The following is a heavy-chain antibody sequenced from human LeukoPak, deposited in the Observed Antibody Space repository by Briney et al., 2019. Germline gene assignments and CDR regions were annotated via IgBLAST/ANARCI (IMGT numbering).Heavy chain of an antibody. CDR2: ISGSGGST. Sequence: VTLSLTCTVSGGSNSSYHWSWVRQAPGKGLEWVSAISGSGGSTYYADSVRGRFTISRDNSKNTVYLQMNSLRAEDTAVYYCAKSQTGIYDACDIWGQGTMVTVSS. V-gene: IGHV3-23*01. D-gene: IGHD1-14*01. J-gene: IGHJ3*02. CDR1: GGSNSSYH. CDR3: AKSQTGIYDACDI.